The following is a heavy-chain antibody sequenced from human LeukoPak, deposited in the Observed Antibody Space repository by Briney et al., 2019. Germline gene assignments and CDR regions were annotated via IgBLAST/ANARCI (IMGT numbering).Heavy chain of an antibody. CDR3: AKDSGSGSYYTVELILDY. CDR2: ISGSGGST. CDR1: GFTFSSYA. Sequence: PGGSLRLSCAASGFTFSSYAMSWVRQAPGKGLGWVSAISGSGGSTYYADSVKGRFTISRDNSKNTLYLQMNSLRAEDTAVYYCAKDSGSGSYYTVELILDYWGQGTLVTVSS. V-gene: IGHV3-23*01. D-gene: IGHD3-10*01. J-gene: IGHJ4*02.